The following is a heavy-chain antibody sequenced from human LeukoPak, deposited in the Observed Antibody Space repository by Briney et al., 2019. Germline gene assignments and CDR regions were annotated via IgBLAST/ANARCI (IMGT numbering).Heavy chain of an antibody. D-gene: IGHD6-13*01. CDR1: GFTFSSYW. V-gene: IGHV3-7*01. Sequence: GGSLRLSCAASGFTFSSYWMSWVRRAPGKGLEWVANIKQDGSEKYYVDSVKGRFTISRDNAKNSLYLQMNSLRAEDTAVYYCARGAAAGTGPSWFDPWGQGTLVTVSS. CDR3: ARGAAAGTGPSWFDP. CDR2: IKQDGSEK. J-gene: IGHJ5*02.